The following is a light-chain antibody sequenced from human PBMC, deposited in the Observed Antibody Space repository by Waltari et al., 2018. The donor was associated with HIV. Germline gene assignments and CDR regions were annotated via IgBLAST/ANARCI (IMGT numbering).Light chain of an antibody. V-gene: IGLV2-14*01. CDR3: TSYASSSSLL. CDR1: SNDVGGYNY. J-gene: IGLJ2*01. Sequence: QSALTQPATVSGSPGQSITISCTGGSNDVGGYNYVSWYQHLPGKAPKLIISEVRNRPSGVSNRFSGSKSGNTASLTISGLQAEDEADYYCTSYASSSSLLFGGGTKLTVL. CDR2: EVR.